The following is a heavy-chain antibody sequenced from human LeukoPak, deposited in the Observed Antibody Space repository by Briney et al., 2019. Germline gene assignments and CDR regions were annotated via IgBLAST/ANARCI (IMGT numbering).Heavy chain of an antibody. J-gene: IGHJ6*02. CDR3: AREGSYYYYYGMDV. V-gene: IGHV3-21*01. Sequence: GGSLRLSFAASGFTFSSYSMNWVRQAPGKGLEWVSSISSSSSYIYYADSVKGRFTISRDNAKNSLYLQMNSLRAEDTAVYYCAREGSYYYYYGMDVWGQGTTVTVSS. CDR2: ISSSSSYI. CDR1: GFTFSSYS.